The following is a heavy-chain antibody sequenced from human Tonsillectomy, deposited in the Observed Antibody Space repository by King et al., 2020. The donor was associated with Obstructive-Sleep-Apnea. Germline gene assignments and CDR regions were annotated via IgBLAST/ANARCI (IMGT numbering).Heavy chain of an antibody. Sequence: VQLVESGAEVKKPGASVKVSCKASGYTFTSYGISWVRQAPGQGLEWMGWISAYNGNTNYAQKLQGRVTMTTDTSPSTAYMELRGLRSDDTAVYYCARDHTVKDAFDIWGQGTMVTVSS. D-gene: IGHD4-17*01. CDR1: GYTFTSYG. CDR3: ARDHTVKDAFDI. CDR2: ISAYNGNT. V-gene: IGHV1-18*04. J-gene: IGHJ3*02.